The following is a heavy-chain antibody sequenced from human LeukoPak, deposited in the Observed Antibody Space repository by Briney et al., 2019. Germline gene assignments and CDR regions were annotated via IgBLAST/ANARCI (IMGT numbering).Heavy chain of an antibody. CDR1: GDSISGGYY. V-gene: IGHV4-38-2*02. Sequence: PSETLSLTCTVSGDSISGGYYWGWIRQPPGKGLEWIGSIYHSGSTYYNPSLKSRLTISVDTSKNQFSLKLSSVTAADTAVYYCASDYDNSGYYWAHWGQGTLVTVSS. J-gene: IGHJ4*02. CDR2: IYHSGST. D-gene: IGHD3-22*01. CDR3: ASDYDNSGYYWAH.